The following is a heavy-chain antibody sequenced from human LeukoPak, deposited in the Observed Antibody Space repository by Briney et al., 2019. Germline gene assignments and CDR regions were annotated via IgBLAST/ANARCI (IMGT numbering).Heavy chain of an antibody. J-gene: IGHJ4*02. V-gene: IGHV4-31*03. D-gene: IGHD5-18*01. CDR1: GGSISSGGYY. CDR3: ARDQRAQLWSYFDY. CDR2: IYYSGST. Sequence: SETLSLTCTVSGGSISSGGYYWSWIRQHPGNGLEWIGYIYYSGSTYYNPSLKSRVTISVDTSKNQFSLKLSSVTAADTAVYYCARDQRAQLWSYFDYWGQGTLVTVSS.